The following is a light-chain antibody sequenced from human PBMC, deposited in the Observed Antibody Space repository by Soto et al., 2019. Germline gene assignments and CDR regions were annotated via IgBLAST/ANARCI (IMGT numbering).Light chain of an antibody. CDR2: KAS. J-gene: IGKJ1*01. Sequence: DIQMTQSPSTLSASVGDRVTITCRASQSISSWLAWYQQKPGKAPKLLIYKASSLESGVPSRFSGSGSGTEFTLTISSLQPDDFATYYCQQYSPGTFGKGTKVDIK. CDR3: QQYSPGT. V-gene: IGKV1-5*03. CDR1: QSISSW.